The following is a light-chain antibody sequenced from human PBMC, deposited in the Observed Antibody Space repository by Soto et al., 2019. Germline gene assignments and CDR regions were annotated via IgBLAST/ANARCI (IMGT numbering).Light chain of an antibody. V-gene: IGKV1-5*01. CDR1: QSISNR. J-gene: IGKJ1*01. CDR3: QQYDTYST. Sequence: DIQMTQSPSTLSASVGDRVTITCRASQSISNRLAWYHQKPGKTPNLLIYGASNLGSGVPSRFSGSGSGTEFTLTISSLQPDDFATYYCQQYDTYSTFGQGTKVDI. CDR2: GAS.